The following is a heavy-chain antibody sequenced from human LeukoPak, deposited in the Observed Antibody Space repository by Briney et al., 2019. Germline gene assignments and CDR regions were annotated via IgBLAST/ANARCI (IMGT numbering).Heavy chain of an antibody. J-gene: IGHJ3*01. CDR3: ARDLAVVTAFGQHAFDL. Sequence: ASVKVSCKASGYTFTNYGIVWVRQAPGQGLEWMGWISGYSGNTNYAQKFQGRVTMTTETSTTTAYMELRSLRSDDTAVFYCARDLAVVTAFGQHAFDLRGQGTMVTVSS. CDR2: ISGYSGNT. V-gene: IGHV1-18*01. D-gene: IGHD2-21*02. CDR1: GYTFTNYG.